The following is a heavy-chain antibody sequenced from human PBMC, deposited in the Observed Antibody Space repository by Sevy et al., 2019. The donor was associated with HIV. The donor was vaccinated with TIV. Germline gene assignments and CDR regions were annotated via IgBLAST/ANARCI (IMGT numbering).Heavy chain of an antibody. CDR2: ICYSGST. CDR1: GGSISSSSYY. J-gene: IGHJ1*01. V-gene: IGHV4-39*01. CDR3: ASLYSSGWYEYEYFQH. Sequence: SETLSLTCTVSGGSISSSSYYWGWIRQPPGKGLEWIGSICYSGSTYYNPSLKSRVTISVDTSKNQFSLKLSSVTAADTAVYYCASLYSSGWYEYEYFQHWGQGTLVTVSS. D-gene: IGHD6-19*01.